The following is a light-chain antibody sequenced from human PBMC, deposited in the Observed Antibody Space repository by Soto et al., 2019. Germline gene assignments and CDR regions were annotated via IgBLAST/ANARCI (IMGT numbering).Light chain of an antibody. J-gene: IGKJ1*01. CDR1: HTISKF. V-gene: IGKV1-5*01. CDR3: QQYNRYSRT. CDR2: DAS. Sequence: DIQMTQSPSSLSASVGDRVTITCRASHTISKFLNWYQQKPGKAPKLLIYDASNLKSGVPSRFSGSGSGTEFTLTISSLQPDDLATYYCQQYNRYSRTFGQGTKVDIK.